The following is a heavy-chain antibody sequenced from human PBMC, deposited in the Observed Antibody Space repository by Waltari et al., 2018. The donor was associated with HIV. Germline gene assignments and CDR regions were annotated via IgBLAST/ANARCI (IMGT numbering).Heavy chain of an antibody. D-gene: IGHD2-2*01. Sequence: QVQLQESGPGLVKPSETLSLTCTVSGGSISSYYWSWIRQPPGKGLEWIGYVYYSGSTNYNPSLKSRVTRSVDTSKNQFSLKLSSVTAADTAVYYCARGVPDSQHYFDYWGQGTLVTVSS. J-gene: IGHJ4*02. CDR3: ARGVPDSQHYFDY. CDR1: GGSISSYY. CDR2: VYYSGST. V-gene: IGHV4-59*08.